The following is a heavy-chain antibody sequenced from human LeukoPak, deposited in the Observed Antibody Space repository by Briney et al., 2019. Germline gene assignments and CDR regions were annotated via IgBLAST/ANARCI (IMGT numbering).Heavy chain of an antibody. CDR2: ISSSGSAI. D-gene: IGHD2-2*01. J-gene: IGHJ5*02. Sequence: GGSLRLSCAGSGFTFSSYYMIWVRQAPGKGLEWVSYISSSGSAIYYADSVKGRFTISRDNAKNSLYLQMNSLRAEDTAVYYCARDYCSSTSCYGINWFDPWGQGTLVTVFS. CDR3: ARDYCSSTSCYGINWFDP. CDR1: GFTFSSYY. V-gene: IGHV3-48*03.